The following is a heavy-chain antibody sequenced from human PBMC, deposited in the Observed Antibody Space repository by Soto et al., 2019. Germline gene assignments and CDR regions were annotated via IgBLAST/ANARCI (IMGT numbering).Heavy chain of an antibody. J-gene: IGHJ2*01. D-gene: IGHD6-13*01. CDR2: FYYSRNT. CDR3: TRRGEQQREYWHLDL. Sequence: PSETLSLTCTVSGASIRGYHWSWIRQSPGQGLEWIGYFYYSRNTNSNPSLKSRVSMSLDTSKNQFSLKLSSVTAADTAVYYCTRRGEQQREYWHLDLWGRGTLVT. CDR1: GASIRGYH. V-gene: IGHV4-59*08.